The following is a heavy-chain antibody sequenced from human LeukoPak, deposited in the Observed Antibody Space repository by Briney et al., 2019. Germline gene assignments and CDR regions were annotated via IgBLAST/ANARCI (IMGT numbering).Heavy chain of an antibody. D-gene: IGHD1-26*01. J-gene: IGHJ3*02. CDR3: ARGSAPPRGFFDI. V-gene: IGHV4-39*01. Sequence: SETLTLTCTVSGGSISSCYWGWIRQPPGKGLEWIGSIYYSGSTYYNPSLKSRVTISVDTSKNQFSLKLSSVTAADTAVYYCARGSAPPRGFFDIWGQGTVVTVSS. CDR2: IYYSGST. CDR1: GGSISSCY.